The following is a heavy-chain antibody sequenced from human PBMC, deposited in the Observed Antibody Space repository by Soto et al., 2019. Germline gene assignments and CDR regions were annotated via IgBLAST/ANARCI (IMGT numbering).Heavy chain of an antibody. J-gene: IGHJ4*02. V-gene: IGHV3-23*01. Sequence: EVQLLESGGGLVQPGGSLRLSCAASGFTFSNYAMNWVRQAPGKGLEWVSAISGSGDSTYYADSVKGRFTITRHNSKNTLYLQMSRLRAEDTAVYYCARRSSSWYFDYWCQGTLVTVSS. CDR1: GFTFSNYA. CDR2: ISGSGDST. CDR3: ARRSSSWYFDY. D-gene: IGHD6-13*01.